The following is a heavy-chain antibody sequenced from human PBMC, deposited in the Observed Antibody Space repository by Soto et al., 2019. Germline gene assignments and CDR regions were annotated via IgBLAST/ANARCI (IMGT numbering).Heavy chain of an antibody. CDR1: GFTFSSYG. J-gene: IGHJ3*02. D-gene: IGHD3-9*01. Sequence: PGGSLRLSCAASGFTFSSYGMHWVRQAPGKGLEWVAVISYDGSNKYYADSVKGRFTISRDNSKNTLYLQMNSLRAEDTAVYYCANNVLRYFDWLHDAFDIWGQGTMVTVSS. CDR2: ISYDGSNK. CDR3: ANNVLRYFDWLHDAFDI. V-gene: IGHV3-30*18.